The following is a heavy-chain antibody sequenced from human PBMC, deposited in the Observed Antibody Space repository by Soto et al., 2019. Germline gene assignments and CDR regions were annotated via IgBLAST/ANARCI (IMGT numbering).Heavy chain of an antibody. J-gene: IGHJ4*02. CDR1: GGTFSSYA. Sequence: SVKVSCKASGGTFSSYAISWVRQAPGQGLEWMGGIIPIFGTANYAQKFQGRVTITADESTSTAYMELSSLRSEDTAVYYCARDPYYYGSGSLWYYFDYWGQGTLVTVSS. V-gene: IGHV1-69*13. CDR2: IIPIFGTA. CDR3: ARDPYYYGSGSLWYYFDY. D-gene: IGHD3-10*01.